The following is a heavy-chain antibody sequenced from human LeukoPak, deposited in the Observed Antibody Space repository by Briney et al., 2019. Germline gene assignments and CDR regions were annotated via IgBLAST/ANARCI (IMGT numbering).Heavy chain of an antibody. Sequence: SETLSLTCTVSGGSISTFYWSWIRQPPGKGLEWIGYIYYSGSTYYSPSLKSRVTISVDTSKNQFSLKLSSVTAADTAVYYCARENYDSSGYYYRFDYWGQGTLVTVSS. V-gene: IGHV4-59*12. CDR1: GGSISTFY. CDR2: IYYSGST. J-gene: IGHJ4*02. D-gene: IGHD3-22*01. CDR3: ARENYDSSGYYYRFDY.